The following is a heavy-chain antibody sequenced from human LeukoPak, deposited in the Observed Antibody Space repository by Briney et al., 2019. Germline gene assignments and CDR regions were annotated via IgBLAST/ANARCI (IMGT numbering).Heavy chain of an antibody. J-gene: IGHJ4*02. CDR1: GFTFSSYS. D-gene: IGHD6-13*01. CDR3: ARGYSSSWSIFDY. CDR2: ISSSSSYI. Sequence: GGSLRPSCAASGFTFSSYSMNWVRQAPGKGLEWVSSISSSSSYIYYADSVKGRFTISRDNAKNSLYLQMNGLRAEDTAVYYCARGYSSSWSIFDYWGQGTLVTVSS. V-gene: IGHV3-21*01.